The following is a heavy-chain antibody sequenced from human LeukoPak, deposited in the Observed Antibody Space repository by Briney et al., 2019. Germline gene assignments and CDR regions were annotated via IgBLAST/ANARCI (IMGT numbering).Heavy chain of an antibody. J-gene: IGHJ4*02. CDR2: IYYSGST. V-gene: IGHV4-39*07. CDR3: ASNKGQWLFSD. Sequence: SETLSLTCTVSGGSISRSSYYWGWIRQPPGKGLEWIASIYYSGSTYYNPSLKSRVTISVDTSKNQFSLRLSSVTAADTAVYYCASNKGQWLFSDWGQGTLVTVSS. D-gene: IGHD6-19*01. CDR1: GGSISRSSYY.